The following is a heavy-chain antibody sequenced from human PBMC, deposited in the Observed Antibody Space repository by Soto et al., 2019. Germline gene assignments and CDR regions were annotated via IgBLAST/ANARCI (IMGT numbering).Heavy chain of an antibody. CDR3: ANHSRRGGQLDY. CDR2: ISGSGGST. D-gene: IGHD4-4*01. V-gene: IGHV3-23*01. J-gene: IGHJ4*02. CDR1: GFTFSSYA. Sequence: GGSLRLSCAASGFTFSSYAMSWVRQPPGKGLEWVSAISGSGGSTYYADSVKGRFTISRDHSKTTLYLQMHSLRAEDTAVYYWANHSRRGGQLDYRAQETLFTFSS.